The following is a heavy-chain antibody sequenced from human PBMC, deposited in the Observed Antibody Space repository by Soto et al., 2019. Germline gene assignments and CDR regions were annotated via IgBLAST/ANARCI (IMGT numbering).Heavy chain of an antibody. V-gene: IGHV3-23*01. D-gene: IGHD6-13*01. J-gene: IGHJ3*02. CDR2: IGRGSTT. CDR3: AKGILVKPPGTRAFDM. CDR1: GFTFASYA. Sequence: EVQLLESGGGLVQPGGSLRLSCAASGFTFASYAMSWVRQAPGKGLEWVSTIGRGSTTYYPDSVKGRFSISRDDSNNALYLQTNSLRAGDTDVYYCAKGILVKPPGTRAFDMWGQGTMVIVSS.